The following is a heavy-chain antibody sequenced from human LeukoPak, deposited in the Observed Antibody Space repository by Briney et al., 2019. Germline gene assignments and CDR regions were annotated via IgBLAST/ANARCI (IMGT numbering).Heavy chain of an antibody. D-gene: IGHD2-15*01. CDR1: GFTFSNFG. CDR3: ARDRIGKYSIDY. J-gene: IGHJ4*02. CDR2: ISDNGRRA. V-gene: IGHV3-33*08. Sequence: GGSLRLSCAASGFTFSNFGLNWVRQAPGKGLEGVAFISDNGRRAYYLESVKGLFTISRDDSKNTLYLQMNSLRVEDTAVYYCARDRIGKYSIDYWGQGTLVTVSS.